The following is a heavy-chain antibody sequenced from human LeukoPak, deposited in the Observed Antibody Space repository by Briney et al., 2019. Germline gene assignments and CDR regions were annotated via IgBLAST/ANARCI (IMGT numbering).Heavy chain of an antibody. D-gene: IGHD1-7*01. CDR2: INANSGGT. Sequence: ASVKVSCKASGYTFTGYYIHWVRQAPGQGLEWMGWINANSGGTNYAQKFQGRFTMTRDTSITTAYMELSSLRSDDTAVYYCARVKLPSYYYYGLDVWGQGTTVTVSS. CDR3: ARVKLPSYYYYGLDV. CDR1: GYTFTGYY. V-gene: IGHV1-2*02. J-gene: IGHJ6*02.